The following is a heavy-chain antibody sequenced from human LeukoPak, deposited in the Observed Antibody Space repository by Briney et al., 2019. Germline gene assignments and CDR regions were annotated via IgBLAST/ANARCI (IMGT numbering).Heavy chain of an antibody. J-gene: IGHJ4*02. Sequence: SETLSLTCTVSGGSISSYYWSLIRQSPEKGLEWIGYIYYTGNTNHNPSLKSRVTILVDASKNQFSLNLSSVTAADTAVYYCAGSPNPYYFDFWGQGSLVTVSS. V-gene: IGHV4-59*01. D-gene: IGHD6-19*01. CDR3: AGSPNPYYFDF. CDR2: IYYTGNT. CDR1: GGSISSYY.